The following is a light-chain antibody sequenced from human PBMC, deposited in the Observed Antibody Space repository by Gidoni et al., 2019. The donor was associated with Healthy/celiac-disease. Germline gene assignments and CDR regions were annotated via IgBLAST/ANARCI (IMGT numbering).Light chain of an antibody. CDR3: QQRSNWPPVT. CDR1: QLVSSY. Sequence: EIGLTQSPATLSLFPGERATLSCRASQLVSSYLDWYQQKPGQAPRLLIYDASNRATGIPAMFSGSVSVTDFTLTISSLEPEDFAVYCCQQRSNWPPVTFGQGTKLEIK. CDR2: DAS. J-gene: IGKJ2*01. V-gene: IGKV3-11*01.